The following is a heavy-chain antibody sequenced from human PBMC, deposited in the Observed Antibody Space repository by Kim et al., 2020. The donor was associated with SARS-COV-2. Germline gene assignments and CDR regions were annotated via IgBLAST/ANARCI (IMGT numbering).Heavy chain of an antibody. CDR2: ISSGTNYI. J-gene: IGHJ4*02. D-gene: IGHD6-19*01. CDR3: ARGGDTSGWSGVDY. Sequence: GGSLRLSCAASGFTFSSYSMNWVRQAPGKGLEWVSSISSGTNYIYYTDSVKGRFTISRDNAKNSLFLQMNSLRAEDTAVYYCARGGDTSGWSGVDYWGQGTLVTVSS. CDR1: GFTFSSYS. V-gene: IGHV3-21*01.